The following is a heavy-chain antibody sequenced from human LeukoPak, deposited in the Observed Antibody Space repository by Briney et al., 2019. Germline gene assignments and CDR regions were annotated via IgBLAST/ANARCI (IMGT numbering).Heavy chain of an antibody. CDR1: GGSISSYN. Sequence: PSETLSLTCTVSGGSISSYNWNWVRQPPGKGLEWIGYIYYSGSSNYNPSLKSRVTISIDTSKNHFSLKLSSVTAADTAVYYCAGWNTAFWRSYYYGMDVWGQGTTVTVSS. CDR2: IYYSGSS. D-gene: IGHD3-3*01. J-gene: IGHJ6*02. CDR3: AGWNTAFWRSYYYGMDV. V-gene: IGHV4-59*01.